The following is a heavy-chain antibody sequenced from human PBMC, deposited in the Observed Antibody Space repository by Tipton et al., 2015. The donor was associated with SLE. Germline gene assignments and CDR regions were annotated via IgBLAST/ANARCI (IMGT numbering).Heavy chain of an antibody. Sequence: TLSLTCAVSGGSISSSSYYWGWIRQPPGKTLEWIGSVHYRGTSYHNPSLTSRVSVSVDTSKNQFSLKLSSVTAADTAVYYCARDISGHFAYWSQGTLVTVSS. J-gene: IGHJ4*02. CDR1: GGSISSSSYY. CDR2: VHYRGTS. V-gene: IGHV4-39*07. D-gene: IGHD3-10*01. CDR3: ARDISGHFAY.